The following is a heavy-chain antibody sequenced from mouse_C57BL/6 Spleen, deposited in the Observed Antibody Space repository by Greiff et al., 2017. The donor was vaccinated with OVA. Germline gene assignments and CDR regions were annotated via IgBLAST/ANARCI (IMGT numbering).Heavy chain of an antibody. Sequence: QVQLQQSGAELVRPGSSVKLSCKASGYTFTSYWMHWVKQRPIQGLEWIGNIDPSDSETHYNQKFKDKATLTVDKSSSTAYMQLSSLTSEDSAVYYCARRGGNYGFDYWGQGTTLTVSS. CDR2: IDPSDSET. CDR3: ARRGGNYGFDY. V-gene: IGHV1-52*01. D-gene: IGHD2-1*01. CDR1: GYTFTSYW. J-gene: IGHJ2*01.